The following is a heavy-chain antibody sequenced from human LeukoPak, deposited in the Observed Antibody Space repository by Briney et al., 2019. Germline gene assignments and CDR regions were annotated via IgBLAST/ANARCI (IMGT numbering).Heavy chain of an antibody. V-gene: IGHV1-69*05. J-gene: IGHJ5*02. CDR2: IIPIFGTA. Sequence: RASVKVSCKASGGTFSSYAISWVRQAPGQGLEWMGGIIPIFGTANYAQKFQGRVTITTDESTSTAYMELSSLRSEDTAVYYCARGLSGRSSSSHWFDPWGQGTLVTVSS. D-gene: IGHD6-6*01. CDR1: GGTFSSYA. CDR3: ARGLSGRSSSSHWFDP.